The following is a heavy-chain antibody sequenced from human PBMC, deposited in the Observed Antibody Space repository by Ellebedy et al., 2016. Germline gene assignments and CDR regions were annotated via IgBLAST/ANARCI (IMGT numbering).Heavy chain of an antibody. V-gene: IGHV3-73*01. J-gene: IGHJ3*02. D-gene: IGHD2-2*01. CDR2: IRSKANNYAT. CDR1: GFTFSGSA. Sequence: GESLKISXAASGFTFSGSAMHWVRQASGKGLEWVGRIRSKANNYATAYAASVKGRFTLSRDDSKNTAYLQMNSLKTEDTAVYYCLRPQYCSSTTCYLDIWGQGTMVTVSS. CDR3: LRPQYCSSTTCYLDI.